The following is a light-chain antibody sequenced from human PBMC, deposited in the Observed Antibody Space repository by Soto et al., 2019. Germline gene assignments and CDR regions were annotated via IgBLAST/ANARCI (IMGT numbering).Light chain of an antibody. CDR3: QQYDGN. J-gene: IGKJ3*01. V-gene: IGKV1-5*01. CDR2: DAS. CDR1: QNINNW. Sequence: TQMTQSPSTLSASVGDRVTLTCRASQNINNWLAWYQQKPGKAPKVLIYDASSLESGVPSRFSGSGSGTEFTLTISSLQRDDFATYYCQQYDGNFGPGTKVDIK.